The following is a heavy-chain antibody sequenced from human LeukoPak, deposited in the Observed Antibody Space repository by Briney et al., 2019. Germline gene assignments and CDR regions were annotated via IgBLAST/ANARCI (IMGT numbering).Heavy chain of an antibody. J-gene: IGHJ4*02. CDR1: GGSISSSSYY. V-gene: IGHV4-39*07. CDR3: ARAVPLLGYFDY. D-gene: IGHD2-15*01. CDR2: INHSGST. Sequence: SETLSLTCTVSGGSISSSSYYWGWIRRPPGKGLEWIGEINHSGSTNYNPSLKSRVTISVDTSKNQFSLKLSSVTAADTAVYYCARAVPLLGYFDYWGQGTLVTVSS.